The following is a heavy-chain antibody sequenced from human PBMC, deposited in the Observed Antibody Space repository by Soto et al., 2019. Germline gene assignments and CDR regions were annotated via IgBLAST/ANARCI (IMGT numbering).Heavy chain of an antibody. V-gene: IGHV3-74*01. J-gene: IGHJ3*02. CDR2: INGDGSTT. Sequence: EVQLVESGGGLVQPGGSLRLSCAASGLTFSSHWMYWVRQAPGKGLVWVAHINGDGSTTTYADSVKGRFTISRDNAKNTLYLQMNNLGVEDVAVYYCSGAGGIGGQGTMVTVSS. CDR3: SGAGGI. CDR1: GLTFSSHW. D-gene: IGHD3-10*01.